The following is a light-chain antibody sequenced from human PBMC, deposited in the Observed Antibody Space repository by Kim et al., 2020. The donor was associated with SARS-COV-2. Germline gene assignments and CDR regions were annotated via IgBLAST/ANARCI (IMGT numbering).Light chain of an antibody. V-gene: IGLV10-54*04. Sequence: QTATSNCTGASNNGVNQGASGLQLQQSHPPKVLSYRDNIRPSGISDRFSASRSGNTASLTISGLQPEDGADYFCSAWDRSLNAAVFGGGTQLTVL. CDR3: SAWDRSLNAAV. CDR1: SNNGVNQG. J-gene: IGLJ2*01. CDR2: RDN.